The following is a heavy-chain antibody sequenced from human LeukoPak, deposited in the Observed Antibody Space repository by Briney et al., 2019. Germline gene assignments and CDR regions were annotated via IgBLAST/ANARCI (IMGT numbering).Heavy chain of an antibody. CDR2: IYYSGST. Sequence: PSQTLSLTCTVSGGSISSGGYYWSWIRQPPGKGLEWIGSIYYSGSTYYNPSLKSRVTISVDTSKNQFSLKLSSVTAADTAVYYCARVFFGYNWNRRPLYYFDYWGQGTLVTVSS. CDR3: ARVFFGYNWNRRPLYYFDY. CDR1: GGSISSGGYY. D-gene: IGHD1-1*01. V-gene: IGHV4-39*07. J-gene: IGHJ4*02.